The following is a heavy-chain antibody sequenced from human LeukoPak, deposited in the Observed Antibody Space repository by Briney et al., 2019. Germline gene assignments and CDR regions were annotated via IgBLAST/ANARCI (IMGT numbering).Heavy chain of an antibody. V-gene: IGHV4-39*01. Sequence: SETLSLTCTVSGGSISSSSYYWGWIRQPPGKGLEWIGSIYYSGSTYYNPSLKGRVTISVDTSKNQFSLKLSSVTAADTAVYYCARGDGDYDIGYWGQGTLVTVSS. CDR2: IYYSGST. J-gene: IGHJ4*02. D-gene: IGHD4-17*01. CDR3: ARGDGDYDIGY. CDR1: GGSISSSSYY.